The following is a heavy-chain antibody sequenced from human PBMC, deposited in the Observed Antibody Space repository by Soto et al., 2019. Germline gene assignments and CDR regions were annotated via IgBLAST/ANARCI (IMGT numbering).Heavy chain of an antibody. J-gene: IGHJ4*02. CDR2: IIPIFGTA. D-gene: IGHD5-12*01. V-gene: IGHV1-69*01. Sequence: QVPLVQSGAEVKKPGSSVKVSCKASGGTFSSYAISWVRQAPGQGLEWMGGIIPIFGTANYAQKFQGRVTITADESTSTAYMELSSLRSEDTAVYYCARVKWGGGYDENFDYWGQGTLVTVSS. CDR3: ARVKWGGGYDENFDY. CDR1: GGTFSSYA.